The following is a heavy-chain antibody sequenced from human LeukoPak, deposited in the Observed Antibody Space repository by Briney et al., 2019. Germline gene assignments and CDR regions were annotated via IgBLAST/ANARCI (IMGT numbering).Heavy chain of an antibody. Sequence: AGGSLRLSFAASGFTFSSYGIHWVRQAPAKGLEGVTFIPYDGSNKFYADSVKGRFTISRDDYKGMLYLQMNSLRAEDTAMYYCVKDDYCSIPGCVIDALVVWGQGTVVTVSS. CDR1: GFTFSSYG. CDR2: IPYDGSNK. CDR3: VKDDYCSIPGCVIDALVV. V-gene: IGHV3-30*02. D-gene: IGHD4-11*01. J-gene: IGHJ3*01.